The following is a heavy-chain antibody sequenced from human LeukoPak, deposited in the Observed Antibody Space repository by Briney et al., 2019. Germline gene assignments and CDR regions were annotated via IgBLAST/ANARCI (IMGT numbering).Heavy chain of an antibody. CDR1: GYTFTGYY. CDR2: INPNSGGT. D-gene: IGHD3-9*01. CDR3: ARSTSGYYDILTASPYYYYMDV. Sequence: ASVKVSCKASGYTFTGYYMHWVRQAPGQGLEWMGWINPNSGGTNYAQKFQGRVTMTRDTSISTAYMELSRLRSDDTAVYYCARSTSGYYDILTASPYYYYMDVWGKGTTVTISS. V-gene: IGHV1-2*02. J-gene: IGHJ6*03.